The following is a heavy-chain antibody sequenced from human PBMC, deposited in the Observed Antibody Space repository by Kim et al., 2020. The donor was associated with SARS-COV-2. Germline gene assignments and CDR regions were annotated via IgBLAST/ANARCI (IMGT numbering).Heavy chain of an antibody. V-gene: IGHV4-39*01. D-gene: IGHD6-19*01. Sequence: TYYNPSLKSRVTISVDTSKNQFSLKLSSVTAADTAVYYCARRGSGWPVDYWGQGTLVTVSS. CDR2: T. CDR3: ARRGSGWPVDY. J-gene: IGHJ4*02.